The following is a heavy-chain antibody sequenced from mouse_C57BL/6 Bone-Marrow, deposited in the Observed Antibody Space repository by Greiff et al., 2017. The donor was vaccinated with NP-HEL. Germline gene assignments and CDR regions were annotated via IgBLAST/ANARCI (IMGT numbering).Heavy chain of an antibody. V-gene: IGHV5-17*01. D-gene: IGHD2-1*01. CDR2: ISSGSSTI. CDR3: ARNGTYFVSMDY. CDR1: GFTFSDSG. Sequence: EVLLVESGGGLVKPGGSLKLSCAASGFTFSDSGMHWVRQAPEKGLEWVAYISSGSSTIYYADTVQGRFTISRDTANNTLFLQLTSLRSEDTAMYYCARNGTYFVSMDYWGQGTTLTVSS. J-gene: IGHJ2*01.